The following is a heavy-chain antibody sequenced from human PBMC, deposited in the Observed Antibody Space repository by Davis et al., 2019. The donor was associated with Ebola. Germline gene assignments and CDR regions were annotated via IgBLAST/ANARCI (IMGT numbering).Heavy chain of an antibody. D-gene: IGHD3-16*01. Sequence: PSDTLSLTFAAYGGTFSGYYWSWIRQPPGKGLEWIEEINHTGSTNYNPSLKSRFPIAVDTSKNQFSLTLSSVTAADPPVCYCASEASVWGVFDYWGQGTLVTVSS. CDR3: ASEASVWGVFDY. CDR1: GGTFSGYY. J-gene: IGHJ4*02. CDR2: INHTGST. V-gene: IGHV4-34*01.